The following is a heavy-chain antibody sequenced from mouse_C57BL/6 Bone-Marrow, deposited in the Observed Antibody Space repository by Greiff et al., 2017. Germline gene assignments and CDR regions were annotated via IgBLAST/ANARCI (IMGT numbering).Heavy chain of an antibody. D-gene: IGHD1-1*01. J-gene: IGHJ2*02. CDR1: GYTFTDHT. CDR2: IYPRDGST. V-gene: IGHV1-78*01. Sequence: VQLQQSDAELVKPGASVKISCKASGYTFTDHTIHWMKQRPEQGLEWIGYIYPRDGSTKYNEKFKGKATLTADKSSSTAYMQLNSLTSEDSAVFFCARRGYGSSYALDYWGQGTSLTVSS. CDR3: ARRGYGSSYALDY.